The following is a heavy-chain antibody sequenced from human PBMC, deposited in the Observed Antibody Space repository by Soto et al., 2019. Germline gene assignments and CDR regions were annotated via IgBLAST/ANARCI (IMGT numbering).Heavy chain of an antibody. D-gene: IGHD3-22*01. Sequence: QITLKESGPTLVKPTQTLTLTCTFSGFSLSTSGVGVGWIRQPPGKALEWLALIYWDGDKRYSPSLKSRLTITKVTSQNQVVLTMTNMDPVDTATYYCAHSLITTMTREYFQHWGQGTLVTVSS. CDR1: GFSLSTSGVG. CDR2: IYWDGDK. J-gene: IGHJ1*01. V-gene: IGHV2-5*02. CDR3: AHSLITTMTREYFQH.